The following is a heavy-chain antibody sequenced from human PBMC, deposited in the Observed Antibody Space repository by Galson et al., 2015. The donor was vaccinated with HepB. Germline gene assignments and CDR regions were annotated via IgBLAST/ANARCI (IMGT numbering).Heavy chain of an antibody. V-gene: IGHV5-10-1*01. Sequence: QSGAEVKKPGESLRISCKGSGYSFTTYWISWVRQMPGKGLEWMGRIDPSDSYTNYSPSFQGYVTISADKSISTAYLQWRSLRASDTAMYYCARGLRLRGYSEGPGNWFDPWGQGTLVTVSS. D-gene: IGHD1-1*01. CDR1: GYSFTTYW. J-gene: IGHJ5*02. CDR2: IDPSDSYT. CDR3: ARGLRLRGYSEGPGNWFDP.